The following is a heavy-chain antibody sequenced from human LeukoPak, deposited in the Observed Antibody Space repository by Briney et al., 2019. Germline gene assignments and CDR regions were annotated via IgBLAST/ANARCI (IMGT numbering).Heavy chain of an antibody. V-gene: IGHV1-69*05. Sequence: SVKVSCKASGGTFKSYSMTWVRQAPGQGLEWMGGILPVLGTSDHSQKFRDRLTITTDESTSTAYMYLSSLTTEDTAVYYCVINFGSSSGDYWGQGALVTVSS. J-gene: IGHJ4*02. CDR3: VINFGSSSGDY. D-gene: IGHD6-6*01. CDR1: GGTFKSYS. CDR2: ILPVLGTS.